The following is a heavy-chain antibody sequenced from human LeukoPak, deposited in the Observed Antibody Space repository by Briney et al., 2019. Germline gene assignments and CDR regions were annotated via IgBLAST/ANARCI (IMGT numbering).Heavy chain of an antibody. Sequence: KPSETLSLTCAVYGGSFSGYYWSWIRQPPGKGLEWIGEINHSGSTNYNPSLKSRVTISVDTSKNQFSLKLSSVTAADTAVYYCARLSLVATIRDGAFDIWGQGTMVTVSS. CDR2: INHSGST. V-gene: IGHV4-34*01. D-gene: IGHD5-12*01. J-gene: IGHJ3*02. CDR3: ARLSLVATIRDGAFDI. CDR1: GGSFSGYY.